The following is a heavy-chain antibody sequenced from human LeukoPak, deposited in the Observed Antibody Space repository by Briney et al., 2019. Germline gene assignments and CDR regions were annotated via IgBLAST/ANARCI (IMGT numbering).Heavy chain of an antibody. CDR3: AREGGGNYSPYDAFEI. CDR2: IYYSGAT. Sequence: SETLSLTCAVSGGSIRPHYWSWIRQAPGKGLEWIGYIYYSGATNYNPSLKSRVTISLDTSKSQFSLKLTSVTAADTAVYFCAREGGGNYSPYDAFEIWGQGTVVTVSS. J-gene: IGHJ3*02. D-gene: IGHD1-26*01. CDR1: GGSIRPHY. V-gene: IGHV4-59*11.